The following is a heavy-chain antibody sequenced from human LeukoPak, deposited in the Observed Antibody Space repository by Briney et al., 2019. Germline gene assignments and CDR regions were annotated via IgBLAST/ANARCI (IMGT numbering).Heavy chain of an antibody. CDR1: GFTFDNYG. CDR3: ARGGTKSDFDY. J-gene: IGHJ4*02. Sequence: GGSLRLSCAASGFTFDNYGMSCVRQAPGKGLEWVSGINWNGGSTGYADSVKGRFTISRDNAKNSLYLQMNSLRAEDTALYYCARGGTKSDFDYCVQGTLVTVSS. CDR2: INWNGGST. V-gene: IGHV3-20*04. D-gene: IGHD3-16*01.